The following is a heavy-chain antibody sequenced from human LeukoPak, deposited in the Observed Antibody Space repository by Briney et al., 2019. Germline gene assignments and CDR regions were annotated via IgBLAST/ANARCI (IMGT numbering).Heavy chain of an antibody. CDR3: ARDRGGYYDSSGYHDY. Sequence: GGSLRLSSAASGFTFDDYGMSWVRQAPGKGLEWVSGINWNGGSTGYADSVKGRFTISRDNAKNSLYLQMNSLRAEDTALYYCARDRGGYYDSSGYHDYWGQGTLVTVSS. D-gene: IGHD3-22*01. CDR1: GFTFDDYG. CDR2: INWNGGST. J-gene: IGHJ4*02. V-gene: IGHV3-20*04.